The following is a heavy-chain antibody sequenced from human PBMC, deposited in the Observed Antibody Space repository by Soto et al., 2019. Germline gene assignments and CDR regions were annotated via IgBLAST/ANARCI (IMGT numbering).Heavy chain of an antibody. D-gene: IGHD1-1*01. CDR3: ARDWGRTTGEPDY. Sequence: EVQLVESGGGLVQPGGSLRLSCAASGFTLSRYWMSWFRQAPGKGLEWVANIKQDGSEKYYVDSVKGRFTISRDNDKNSLYLQMNSLRAEATAVYYCARDWGRTTGEPDYWGQGPLVTVSS. CDR2: IKQDGSEK. J-gene: IGHJ4*02. V-gene: IGHV3-7*01. CDR1: GFTLSRYW.